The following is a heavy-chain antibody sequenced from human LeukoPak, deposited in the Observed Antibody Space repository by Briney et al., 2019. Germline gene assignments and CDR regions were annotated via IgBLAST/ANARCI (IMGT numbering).Heavy chain of an antibody. D-gene: IGHD1-20*01. CDR3: AKDGDSRGLTHFDY. V-gene: IGHV3-9*01. J-gene: IGHJ4*02. Sequence: GRSLRLSCAASGFTFDDYAMHWVRQAPGKGLEWVSGISWNSGSIGYADSVKSRFTISRDNAKNSLYLQMNSLRAEDTALYYCAKDGDSRGLTHFDYWGQGTLVTVSS. CDR2: ISWNSGSI. CDR1: GFTFDDYA.